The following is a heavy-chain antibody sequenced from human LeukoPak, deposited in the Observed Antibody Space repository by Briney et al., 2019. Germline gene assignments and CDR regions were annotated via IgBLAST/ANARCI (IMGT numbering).Heavy chain of an antibody. CDR2: IYSGGST. D-gene: IGHD6-13*01. CDR1: GFTVSSNY. Sequence: GGSLRLTCAASGFTVSSNYMTWVRQAPGKGLEWVSVIYSGGSTYYTDSVKGRFTISRDNSKNTLYLQMNSLRAEDTAVYYCARDLEGKVAGDYWGQGTLVTVSS. V-gene: IGHV3-66*01. J-gene: IGHJ4*02. CDR3: ARDLEGKVAGDY.